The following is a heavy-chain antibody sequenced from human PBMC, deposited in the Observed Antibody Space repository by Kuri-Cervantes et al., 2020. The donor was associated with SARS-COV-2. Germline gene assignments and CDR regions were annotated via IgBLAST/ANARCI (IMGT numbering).Heavy chain of an antibody. CDR3: ARPYCSSTSCYTEDPYYYGMDV. CDR2: IIPIFGTA. CDR1: GGTFSSYA. V-gene: IGHV1-69*13. Sequence: SVKVSCKASGGTFSSYAISWVRQAPGQGLEWMGGIIPIFGTANYAQKFQGRVTITADESTSTAYMVLSSLRSEDTAVYYCARPYCSSTSCYTEDPYYYGMDVWGQGTTVTVSS. D-gene: IGHD2-2*02. J-gene: IGHJ6*02.